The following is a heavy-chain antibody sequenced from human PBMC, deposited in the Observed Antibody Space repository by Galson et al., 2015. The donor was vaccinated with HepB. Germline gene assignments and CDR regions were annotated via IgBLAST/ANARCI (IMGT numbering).Heavy chain of an antibody. Sequence: SVKVSCKASGYTFTSYGISWVRQAPGQGLEWMGWISAYNGNTNYAQKLQGRVTLTTDESTSTAYMELSSLRSEDTAVYYCATSVGSGPSRTNPTYNWFDPWGQGTLVTVSS. V-gene: IGHV1-18*04. CDR3: ATSVGSGPSRTNPTYNWFDP. D-gene: IGHD3-3*01. CDR1: GYTFTSYG. J-gene: IGHJ5*02. CDR2: ISAYNGNT.